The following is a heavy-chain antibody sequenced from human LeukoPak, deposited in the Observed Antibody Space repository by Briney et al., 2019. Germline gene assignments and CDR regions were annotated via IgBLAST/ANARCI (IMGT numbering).Heavy chain of an antibody. D-gene: IGHD6-19*01. CDR1: GFTFSSYA. Sequence: GGSLRLSCAASGFTFSSYAMHWVRQAPGKGLEWVAVISYDGSNKYYADSLKGRFTISRDNSKNTLYLQMNSLRAEDTAVYYCARDGPGYNSGLRFRHWGQGTLVTVSS. V-gene: IGHV3-30-3*01. CDR3: ARDGPGYNSGLRFRH. J-gene: IGHJ4*02. CDR2: ISYDGSNK.